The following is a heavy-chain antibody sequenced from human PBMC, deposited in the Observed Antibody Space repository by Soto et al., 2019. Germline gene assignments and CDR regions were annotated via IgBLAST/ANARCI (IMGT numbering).Heavy chain of an antibody. V-gene: IGHV1-8*01. Sequence: ASVKVSCKASGYTFTSYDINWVRQATGQGLEWMGWMNPNSGNTGYAQKFQGRVTMTRNTSISTAYMELSSLRSEDTAVYYCARESYYDSSGYSLFDYWGQGTLVTVLL. J-gene: IGHJ4*02. CDR3: ARESYYDSSGYSLFDY. D-gene: IGHD3-22*01. CDR1: GYTFTSYD. CDR2: MNPNSGNT.